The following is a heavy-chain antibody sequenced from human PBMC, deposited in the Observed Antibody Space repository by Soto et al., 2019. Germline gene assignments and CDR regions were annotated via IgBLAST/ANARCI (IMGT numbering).Heavy chain of an antibody. CDR3: ARVVRYFGCLVSTDWFAP. J-gene: IGHJ5*02. V-gene: IGHV4-59*01. CDR2: IYYSGST. CDR1: GCSISIYY. Sequence: SETLSLTCTVSGCSISIYYWSWIRQPPGKGLEWIGYIYYSGSTNYNPSLKSRVTISVDTSKNQFSLKLSSVTAADTAVYYCARVVRYFGCLVSTDWFAPWGQGTRVTVSS. D-gene: IGHD3-9*01.